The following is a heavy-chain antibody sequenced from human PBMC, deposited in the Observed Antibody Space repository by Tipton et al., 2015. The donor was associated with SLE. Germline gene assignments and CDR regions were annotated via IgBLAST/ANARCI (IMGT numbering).Heavy chain of an antibody. CDR2: ISAYNGNT. J-gene: IGHJ4*02. D-gene: IGHD4/OR15-4a*01. CDR3: ARDRDQTISAPFDH. Sequence: WVRQAPGQGLEWMGWISAYNGNTNYAQKVQGRVTMTTDTSTSTAYMELRSLRSDDTAVYYCARDRDQTISAPFDHWGQGTLVTVSS. V-gene: IGHV1-18*01.